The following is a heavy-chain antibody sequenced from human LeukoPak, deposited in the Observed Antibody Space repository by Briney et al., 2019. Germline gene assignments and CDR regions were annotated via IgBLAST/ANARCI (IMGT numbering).Heavy chain of an antibody. CDR3: ARQRYCSSTSCRVLDY. J-gene: IGHJ4*02. Sequence: GESLKISCKGSGYRFTSYWIGWVRQMPGKGLEWMGIIYPGDSDTRYSPSFQGQVTISADKSISTAYLQWSSLKASDTAMYYCARQRYCSSTSCRVLDYWGQGTLVAVSS. CDR1: GYRFTSYW. V-gene: IGHV5-51*01. CDR2: IYPGDSDT. D-gene: IGHD2-2*01.